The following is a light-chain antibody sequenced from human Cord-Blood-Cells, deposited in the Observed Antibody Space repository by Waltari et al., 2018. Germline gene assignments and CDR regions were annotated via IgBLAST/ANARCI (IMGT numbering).Light chain of an antibody. V-gene: IGKV3-20*01. CDR3: QQYGSSLWT. CDR1: QSVSSSY. CDR2: GAS. Sequence: EIVLTQSPGTLSLSPGEIVTLSCRASQSVSSSYLACYQQKPGQAPRLLIYGASSRATGITDRFSGSGSGTDFTLTISRLELEDFAVYYCQQYGSSLWTFGQGTKVEIK. J-gene: IGKJ1*01.